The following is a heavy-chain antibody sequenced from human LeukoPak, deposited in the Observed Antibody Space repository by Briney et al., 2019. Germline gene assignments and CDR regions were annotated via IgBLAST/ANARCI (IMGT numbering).Heavy chain of an antibody. J-gene: IGHJ4*02. CDR3: ARDILAAVQNPR. CDR1: GFTFSSYG. Sequence: GGSLRLSCAASGFTFSSYGMHWVRQAPGKGLEWVAVISYDGSNKYYADSVKGRFTISRDNAKNSLYLQMNSLRAEDTAVYYCARDILAAVQNPRWGQGTLVTVSS. V-gene: IGHV3-30*03. D-gene: IGHD6-13*01. CDR2: ISYDGSNK.